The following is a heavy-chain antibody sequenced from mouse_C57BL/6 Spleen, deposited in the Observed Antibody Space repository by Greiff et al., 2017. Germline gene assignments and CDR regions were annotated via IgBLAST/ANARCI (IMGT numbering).Heavy chain of an antibody. CDR3: ARGIPYYGSSGAWFAY. J-gene: IGHJ3*01. CDR2: INPNNGGT. V-gene: IGHV1-18*01. CDR1: GYTFTDYN. D-gene: IGHD1-1*01. Sequence: EVQLQQSGPELVKPGASVKIPCKASGYTFTDYNIDWVKQSHGKSLEWIGDINPNNGGTIYNQKFKGKATLTVDKSSSTAYMVLRSLTSEDTAVYYGARGIPYYGSSGAWFAYWGQGTLVTVSA.